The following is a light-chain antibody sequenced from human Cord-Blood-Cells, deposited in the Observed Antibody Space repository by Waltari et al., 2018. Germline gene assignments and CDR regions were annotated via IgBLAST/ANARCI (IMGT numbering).Light chain of an antibody. Sequence: QSALTQPASVSGSPGQSITISCTGTSSDVGGYNYVSWYQQHPGQAPKLMIYDVSNRPSGVSNRFSGSKSGNTASLTISGLQAEDEADYYCSSYTSSSTLYVFRTGTKVTVL. V-gene: IGLV2-14*01. CDR3: SSYTSSSTLYV. CDR2: DVS. J-gene: IGLJ1*01. CDR1: SSDVGGYNY.